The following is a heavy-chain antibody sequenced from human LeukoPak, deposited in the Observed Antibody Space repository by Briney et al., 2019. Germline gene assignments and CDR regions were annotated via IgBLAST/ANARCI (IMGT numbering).Heavy chain of an antibody. Sequence: PGGSLRLSCAASGFTISSYWMSWVRQAPGEGLEWVANIKQDGTEKYYMDSVKGRFSISRDNAKNSLYLQMNALRAEDTAVYYCARDVRPDYWGQGTLVTVST. CDR2: IKQDGTEK. CDR1: GFTISSYW. J-gene: IGHJ4*02. CDR3: ARDVRPDY. D-gene: IGHD6-6*01. V-gene: IGHV3-7*04.